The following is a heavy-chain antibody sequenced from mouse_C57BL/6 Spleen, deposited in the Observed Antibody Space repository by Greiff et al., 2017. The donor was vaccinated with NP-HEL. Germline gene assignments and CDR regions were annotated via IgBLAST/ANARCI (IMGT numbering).Heavy chain of an antibody. D-gene: IGHD4-1*01. CDR2: IDPSDSYT. J-gene: IGHJ4*01. V-gene: IGHV1-69*01. Sequence: QVQLQQSGAELVMPGASVKLSCKASGYTFTSYWMHWVKQRPGQGLEWIGEIDPSDSYTNYNQKFKGKSTLTVDKSSSTAYMQLSSLTSEDSAVYYCARSVTGYYAMDYWGQGTSVTVSS. CDR3: ARSVTGYYAMDY. CDR1: GYTFTSYW.